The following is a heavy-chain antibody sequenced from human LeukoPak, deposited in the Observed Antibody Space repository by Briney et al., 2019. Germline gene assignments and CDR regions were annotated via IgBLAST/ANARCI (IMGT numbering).Heavy chain of an antibody. V-gene: IGHV3-48*01. CDR1: GFAFNTYS. CDR2: ITSTSSTI. CDR3: ARVRAGLSAGYYYYMDV. D-gene: IGHD3-10*01. J-gene: IGHJ6*03. Sequence: PGGSLRLSCAASGFAFNTYSMNWVRQAPGKGLEWVSYITSTSSTIHHADSVKGRFTISRDNVKSSLSLQMNSLRAEDTAVYYCARVRAGLSAGYYYYMDVWGKGTTVTVSS.